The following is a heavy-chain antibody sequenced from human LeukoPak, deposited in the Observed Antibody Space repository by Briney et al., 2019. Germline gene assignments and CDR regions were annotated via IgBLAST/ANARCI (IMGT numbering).Heavy chain of an antibody. V-gene: IGHV4-4*07. CDR1: GGSISSYY. CDR2: IYTSGST. J-gene: IGHJ4*02. CDR3: AISRYEQFDY. Sequence: SETLSLTCTVSGGSISSYYWSWIRQPAGKGLEWIGRIYTSGSTNYNPSPKSRVTMSVGTSNNQFSLKLSSVTAADTAMYYCAISRYEQFDYWGQGTLVTVSS. D-gene: IGHD3-3*01.